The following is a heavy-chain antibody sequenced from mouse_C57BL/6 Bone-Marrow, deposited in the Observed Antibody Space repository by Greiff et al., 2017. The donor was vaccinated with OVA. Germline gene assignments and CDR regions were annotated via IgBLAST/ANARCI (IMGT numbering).Heavy chain of an antibody. V-gene: IGHV1-64*01. D-gene: IGHD2-4*01. CDR1: GYTFTSYW. J-gene: IGHJ2*01. CDR3: ARRTTLYYDYLDY. CDR2: IHPNSGST. Sequence: VQLQQPGAELVKPGASVKLSCKASGYTFTSYWMHWVKQRPGQGLEWIGMIHPNSGSTNYNEKFKSKATLTVDKSSSTAYMQLSSLTCEDSAVYYCARRTTLYYDYLDYWGQGTTLTVSS.